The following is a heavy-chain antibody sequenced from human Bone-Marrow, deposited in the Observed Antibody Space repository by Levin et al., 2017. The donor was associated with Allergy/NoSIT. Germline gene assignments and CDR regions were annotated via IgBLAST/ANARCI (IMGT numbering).Heavy chain of an antibody. Sequence: KVSCKGSGYTFMSYWIGWVRQSPGKALEWIGIIFPGDSNTKYIRSFQGQVTIPADKSTKSAYLQWRSLKASDTATYYCARGRGSSWYSYFDLWGQGSLVTVSS. CDR1: GYTFMSYW. CDR3: ARGRGSSWYSYFDL. CDR2: IFPGDSNT. J-gene: IGHJ4*02. D-gene: IGHD6-13*01. V-gene: IGHV5-51*01.